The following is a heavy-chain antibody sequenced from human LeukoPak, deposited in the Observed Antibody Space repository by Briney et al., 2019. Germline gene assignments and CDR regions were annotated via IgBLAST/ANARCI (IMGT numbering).Heavy chain of an antibody. CDR2: INPSGGST. CDR1: GYTFTSYG. Sequence: GASVKVSCKASGYTFTSYGISWVRQAPGQGLEWMGIINPSGGSTTYAQKFQGRVTMTRDTSTSTVYMELSSLRSEDTAVYYCARSGSYNWFDPWGQGTLVTVSS. CDR3: ARSGSYNWFDP. V-gene: IGHV1-46*01. D-gene: IGHD1-26*01. J-gene: IGHJ5*02.